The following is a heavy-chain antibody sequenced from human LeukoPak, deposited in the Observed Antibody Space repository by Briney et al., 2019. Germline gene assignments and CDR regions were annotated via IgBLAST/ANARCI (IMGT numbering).Heavy chain of an antibody. CDR2: INPSGGST. V-gene: IGHV1-46*03. J-gene: IGHJ4*02. Sequence: ASVKVSCKASGYTFTSYCMHWVRQAPGQGLEWMGIINPSGGSTSYAQKFQGRVTMTRDTSTSTVYMELSSLRSEDTAVYYCARDRTHNYYDSSGYYYPSNYWGQGTLVTVSS. D-gene: IGHD3-22*01. CDR1: GYTFTSYC. CDR3: ARDRTHNYYDSSGYYYPSNY.